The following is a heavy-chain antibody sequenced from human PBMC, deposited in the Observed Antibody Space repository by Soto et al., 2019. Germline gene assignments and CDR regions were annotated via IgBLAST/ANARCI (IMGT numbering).Heavy chain of an antibody. D-gene: IGHD2-2*01. CDR2: ISSSGETV. Sequence: PGGSLRLSCEVSGFTFNSYEMYWVRRAPGKGLEWVGYISSSGETVYYAASVKGRFTISRDNTKNSLYLQMNSLGAEDAAMYYCVREGFYAMDVWGPGTTVTVSS. CDR3: VREGFYAMDV. V-gene: IGHV3-48*03. J-gene: IGHJ6*02. CDR1: GFTFNSYE.